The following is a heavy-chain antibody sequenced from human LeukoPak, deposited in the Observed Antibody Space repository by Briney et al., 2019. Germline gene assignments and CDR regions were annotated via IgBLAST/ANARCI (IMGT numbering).Heavy chain of an antibody. J-gene: IGHJ3*02. CDR1: GYTFTGYY. V-gene: IGHV1-2*02. Sequence: ASVKVSCKASGYTFTGYYMHWVRQAPGQGLEWMGWINPNSGGTNYAQKFQGRVTMTRDTSISTAYMELSSLRSEDTAVYYCARGALLRYFDWLLHVGAFDIWGQGTMVTVSS. D-gene: IGHD3-9*01. CDR3: ARGALLRYFDWLLHVGAFDI. CDR2: INPNSGGT.